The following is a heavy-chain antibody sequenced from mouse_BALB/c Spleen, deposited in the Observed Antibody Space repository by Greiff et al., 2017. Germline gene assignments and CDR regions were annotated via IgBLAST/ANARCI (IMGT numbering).Heavy chain of an antibody. CDR1: GFAFSSYD. CDR3: ARHTMRYFDV. J-gene: IGHJ1*01. CDR2: ISSGGGST. D-gene: IGHD1-1*02. V-gene: IGHV5-12-1*01. Sequence: EVQRVESGGGLVKPGGSLKLSCAASGFAFSSYDMSWVRQTPEKRLEWVAYISSGGGSTYYPDTVKGRFTISRDNAKNTLYLQMSSLKSEDTAMYYCARHTMRYFDVWGAGTTVTVSS.